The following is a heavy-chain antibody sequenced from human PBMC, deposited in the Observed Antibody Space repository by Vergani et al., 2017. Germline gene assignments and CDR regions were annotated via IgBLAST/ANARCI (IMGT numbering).Heavy chain of an antibody. J-gene: IGHJ6*02. CDR3: VRHLAYCGGDCYPYYSGMDV. D-gene: IGHD2-21*02. Sequence: QVHLQESGPGVVKPSDTLSLTCTVSGYSITSGYYWGWIRQPPGRGLEWIGSIYNTGSAYYNPSLKSRVTVSVDTSMNQVSRKLNSVTAADTAVYYCVRHLAYCGGDCYPYYSGMDVWVQGTTVTVSS. V-gene: IGHV4-38-2*02. CDR1: GYSITSGYY. CDR2: IYNTGSA.